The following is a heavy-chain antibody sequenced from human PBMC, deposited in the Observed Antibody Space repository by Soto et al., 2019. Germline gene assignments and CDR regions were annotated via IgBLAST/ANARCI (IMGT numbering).Heavy chain of an antibody. CDR3: ARRYYYDSSGYFAALDY. J-gene: IGHJ4*02. D-gene: IGHD3-22*01. V-gene: IGHV1-3*01. CDR2: INAGNGNT. CDR1: GYTFTSYA. Sequence: ASVKVSCKASGYTFTSYAMHWVRQAPGQRLEWMGWINAGNGNTKYSQKFQGRVTITRDTSASTAYMELSSLRSEDTAVYYCARRYYYDSSGYFAALDYWGQGTLVTVSS.